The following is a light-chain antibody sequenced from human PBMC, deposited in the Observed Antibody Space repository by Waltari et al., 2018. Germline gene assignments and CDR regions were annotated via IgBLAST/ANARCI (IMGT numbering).Light chain of an antibody. CDR1: QNVGTW. Sequence: DLQMTQSPSTLSASVGDRVTIPCRASQNVGTWLAWYQQKPGKAPKLMIYMASSLESGVPSRFSGSGSGTEFTLTISSLQPDDFATYYCQQYSSFSTFGQGTKV. CDR3: QQYSSFST. CDR2: MAS. J-gene: IGKJ2*01. V-gene: IGKV1-5*03.